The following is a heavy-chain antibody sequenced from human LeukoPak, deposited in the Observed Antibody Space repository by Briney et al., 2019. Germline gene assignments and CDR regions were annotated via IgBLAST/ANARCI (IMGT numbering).Heavy chain of an antibody. CDR3: ANNLFGYFDC. CDR2: TSDSGDNT. Sequence: GFLRLSCAASGLTFSSYAMSWVRQAPGEGLEWASSTSDSGDNTYYADSVKGRFITSRDNSKNTLFLQMQSLRAEDTAVYYCANNLFGYFDCWGQGTLVTVSS. V-gene: IGHV3-23*01. D-gene: IGHD3-16*01. J-gene: IGHJ4*02. CDR1: GLTFSSYA.